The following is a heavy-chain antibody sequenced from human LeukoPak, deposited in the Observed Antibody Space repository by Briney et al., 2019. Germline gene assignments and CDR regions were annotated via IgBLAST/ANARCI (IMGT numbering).Heavy chain of an antibody. CDR3: ARADYDAYYYYMDV. D-gene: IGHD3-3*01. CDR1: GFTFDDYA. Sequence: GRSLRLSCAASGFTFDDYAMHWVRQAPGKGLEWVSGISWNSGSIGYADSVKGRFTISRDNAKNSLYLQMNSLRAEDMALYYCARADYDAYYYYMDVWGKGTTVTVSS. CDR2: ISWNSGSI. J-gene: IGHJ6*03. V-gene: IGHV3-9*03.